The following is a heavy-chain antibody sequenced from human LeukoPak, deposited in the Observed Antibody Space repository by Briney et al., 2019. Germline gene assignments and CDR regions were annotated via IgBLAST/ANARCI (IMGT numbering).Heavy chain of an antibody. Sequence: TSVKVSCKASGFTFTSSAMQWVRQARGQRLEWIGWIVVGSGNTNYAQKFQERVTITRDMSTSTAYMELSSLRSEDTAVYYCAVIISRPSYGSGEIDYWGQGTLVTVSS. CDR3: AVIISRPSYGSGEIDY. V-gene: IGHV1-58*02. D-gene: IGHD5-18*01. CDR2: IVVGSGNT. J-gene: IGHJ4*02. CDR1: GFTFTSSA.